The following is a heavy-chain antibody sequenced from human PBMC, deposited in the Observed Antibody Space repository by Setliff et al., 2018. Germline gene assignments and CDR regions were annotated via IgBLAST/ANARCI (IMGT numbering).Heavy chain of an antibody. J-gene: IGHJ4*02. D-gene: IGHD6-19*01. CDR2: VDWDDDK. Sequence: SGPTLVNPTQALTLTCTFSGFSLNITGIRVNWIRQPPGKALEWIARVDWDDDKFYSPPLRTRLAISKDTSENQVVLTMTNMDPADTATYYCARSKGVAGIFDYWGQGTLVTVSS. CDR3: ARSKGVAGIFDY. CDR1: GFSLNITGIR. V-gene: IGHV2-70*04.